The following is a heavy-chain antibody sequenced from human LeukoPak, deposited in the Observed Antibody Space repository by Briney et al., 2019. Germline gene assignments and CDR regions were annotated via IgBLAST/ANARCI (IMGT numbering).Heavy chain of an antibody. D-gene: IGHD3-3*01. V-gene: IGHV4-31*03. CDR1: GGSISSCGYY. Sequence: SQTLSLTCTVSGGSISSCGYYWSWIRQHPGKGLEWIGYIYYSGSTYYNPSLKSRVTISVDTSKNQFSLKLSSVTAADTAVYYCARAAPTIFGVVITHFDYWGQGTLVTVSS. CDR2: IYYSGST. J-gene: IGHJ4*02. CDR3: ARAAPTIFGVVITHFDY.